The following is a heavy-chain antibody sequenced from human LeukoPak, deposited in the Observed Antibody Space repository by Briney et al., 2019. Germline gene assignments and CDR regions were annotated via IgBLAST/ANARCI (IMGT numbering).Heavy chain of an antibody. CDR1: GFTFSSYE. D-gene: IGHD5-24*01. Sequence: GGPLRLSYAAWGFTFSSYEMKLVRQAPGKGLEWVSYIRSNCSTIYYADSVKGRFTISRDNAKTSLYLQMNSRRAEDATVFYCATDTVRDCYNFDYYYYYMDVWGKGTTVTVSS. J-gene: IGHJ6*03. CDR3: ATDTVRDCYNFDYYYYYMDV. V-gene: IGHV3-48*03. CDR2: IRSNCSTI.